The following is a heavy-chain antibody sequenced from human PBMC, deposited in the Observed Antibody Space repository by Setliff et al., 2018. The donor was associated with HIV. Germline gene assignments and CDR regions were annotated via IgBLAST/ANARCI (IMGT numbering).Heavy chain of an antibody. CDR3: ARGGGSGWPFDY. V-gene: IGHV3-23*01. J-gene: IGHJ4*02. CDR2: ISDRGGSI. D-gene: IGHD6-19*01. Sequence: PLGALRLSCEASGISFSSYAMTWVRQAPGKGLQWVSGISDRGGSIYYADSVKGRFTISRDNSRNMVYLQMNSLRAEDTAVYHCARGGGSGWPFDYWGQGTLVTVSS. CDR1: GISFSSYA.